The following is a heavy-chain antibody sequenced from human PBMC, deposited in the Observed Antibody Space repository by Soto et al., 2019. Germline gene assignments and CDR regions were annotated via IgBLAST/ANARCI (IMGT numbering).Heavy chain of an antibody. CDR2: ISYHGRDK. Sequence: QVQLVESGGGVVQPGRSLRLSCAASGFTFSNYGMHWVRQAPGKGLELVAVISYHGRDKYYADSVKGRFTISRDNSKNTLYLQMDSLRAEDTAVYYCAKDHLTTTVTTVGYWGQGTLVTVSS. V-gene: IGHV3-30*18. J-gene: IGHJ4*02. CDR3: AKDHLTTTVTTVGY. D-gene: IGHD4-17*01. CDR1: GFTFSNYG.